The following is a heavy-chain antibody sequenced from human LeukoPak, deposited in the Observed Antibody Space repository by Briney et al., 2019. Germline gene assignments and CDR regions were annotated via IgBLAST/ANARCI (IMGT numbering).Heavy chain of an antibody. Sequence: GGPLRLSCAASGFTFDNYAINWVRQTPGRGLEWVSAITGGGGSTYYADSVKGRFTISRDNSKNTLYLQMNSLRAEDTAVYYCAKGRRDGYNSGPRGDIWGQGTMVTVSS. V-gene: IGHV3-23*01. CDR3: AKGRRDGYNSGPRGDI. CDR2: ITGGGGST. J-gene: IGHJ3*02. CDR1: GFTFDNYA. D-gene: IGHD5-24*01.